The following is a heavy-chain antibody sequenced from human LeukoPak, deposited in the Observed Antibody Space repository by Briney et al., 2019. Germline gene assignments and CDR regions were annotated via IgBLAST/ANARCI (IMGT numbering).Heavy chain of an antibody. CDR2: ISSDGGYK. D-gene: IGHD6-13*01. CDR3: ARVPPGYSSSYYAPDY. V-gene: IGHV3-30*01. J-gene: IGHJ4*02. Sequence: GGSLRLSCAASGFTFRTYAMNWVRQAPGKGLEWVAVISSDGGYKKYGDSVKGRFTTSRDNSKNTLHLQMNSLRAEDTAVYYCARVPPGYSSSYYAPDYWGQGTLVTVSS. CDR1: GFTFRTYA.